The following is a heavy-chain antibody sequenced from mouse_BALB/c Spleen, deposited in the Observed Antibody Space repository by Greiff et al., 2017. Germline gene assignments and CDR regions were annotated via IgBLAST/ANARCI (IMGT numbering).Heavy chain of an antibody. D-gene: IGHD1-1*01. V-gene: IGHV1-69*02. J-gene: IGHJ4*01. Sequence: QVQLQQPGAELVRPGASVKLSCKASGYTFTSYWINWLKQRPGQGLEWIGNIYPSDSYTNYNQKFKDKATLTVDKSSSTAYMQLSSPTSEDSAVYYCTRSDYFYAMDYWGQGTSVTVSS. CDR1: GYTFTSYW. CDR3: TRSDYFYAMDY. CDR2: IYPSDSYT.